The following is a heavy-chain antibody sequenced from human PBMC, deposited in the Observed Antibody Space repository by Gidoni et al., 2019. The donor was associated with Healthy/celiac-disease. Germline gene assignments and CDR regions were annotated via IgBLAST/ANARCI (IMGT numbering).Heavy chain of an antibody. CDR3: ARDFGGWLLPSDAFDI. J-gene: IGHJ3*02. D-gene: IGHD3-22*01. V-gene: IGHV3-21*01. CDR2: ISSSSSYI. Sequence: EVQLVESGGGLVKPGGSLRLSCAASGFPLRSSSMNWVRQAPGKGLGWVSSISSSSSYIYYADSVKGGFTISRDNAKNSLYLQMNSLRAEDTAVYYCARDFGGWLLPSDAFDIWGQGTMVTVSS. CDR1: GFPLRSSS.